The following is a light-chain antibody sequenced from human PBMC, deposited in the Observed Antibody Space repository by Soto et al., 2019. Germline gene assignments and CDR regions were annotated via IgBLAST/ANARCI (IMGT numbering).Light chain of an antibody. J-gene: IGKJ4*01. CDR3: QQYGSANET. CDR2: GAS. CDR1: QSVSSSY. V-gene: IGKV3-20*01. Sequence: EIVLTQSPGTLSLSPGERATLSCRASQSVSSSYLAWYQQKPGQAPRLLIYGASSRATGIPDRFSGSGSGTDFTLTISRLEPEDFAVYYCQQYGSANETFGGGTKVDIK.